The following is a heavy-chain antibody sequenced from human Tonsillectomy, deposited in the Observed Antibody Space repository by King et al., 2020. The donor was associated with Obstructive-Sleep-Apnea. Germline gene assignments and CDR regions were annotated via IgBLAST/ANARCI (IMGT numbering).Heavy chain of an antibody. CDR2: ISSSSSYI. CDR1: GFTFSSYS. J-gene: IGHJ4*02. V-gene: IGHV3-21*01. D-gene: IGHD1-1*01. Sequence: VQLVESGGGLVKPGGSLRLSCAASGFTFSSYSMNWVRQAPGKGLEWVASISSSSSYIYYADSVKGRFNISRDNAKNSLYLQMKSLRAEDTAVYYCAPSNEVFGLDYWGQGTLVTVSS. CDR3: APSNEVFGLDY.